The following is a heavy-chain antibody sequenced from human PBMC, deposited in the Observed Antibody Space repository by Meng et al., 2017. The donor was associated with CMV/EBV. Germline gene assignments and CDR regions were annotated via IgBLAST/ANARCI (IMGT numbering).Heavy chain of an antibody. J-gene: IGHJ6*02. CDR1: GYTFTSYG. D-gene: IGHD2-2*03. CDR3: ARDMDYGMDI. CDR2: INVHDNYR. V-gene: IGHV1-18*01. Sequence: ASAKVSCKASGYTFTSYGISWVRQAPGQGLEWMGWINVHDNYRNYAQKFQGRVTLTTDTSTTTAYLELETLRSDDTAVYYCARDMDYGMDIWGQGTTVTVSS.